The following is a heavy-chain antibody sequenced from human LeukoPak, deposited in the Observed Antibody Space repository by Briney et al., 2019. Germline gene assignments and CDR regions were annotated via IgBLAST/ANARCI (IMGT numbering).Heavy chain of an antibody. CDR1: GGSISSSSYY. CDR3: AREGSNWYPHFDY. D-gene: IGHD6-13*01. J-gene: IGHJ4*02. V-gene: IGHV4-39*07. CDR2: ISYSGST. Sequence: PSETLSLTCTVSGGSISSSSYYWGWIRQPPGKGLEGIGSISYSGSTYYNPALKSRVTISIDTSKNQFSLKLRSVTAADTAVYYCAREGSNWYPHFDYWGQGTLVTVSS.